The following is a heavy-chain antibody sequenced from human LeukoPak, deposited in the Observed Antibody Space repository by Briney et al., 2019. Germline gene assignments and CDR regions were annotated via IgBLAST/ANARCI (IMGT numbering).Heavy chain of an antibody. CDR2: ISGSGGST. J-gene: IGHJ3*02. D-gene: IGHD1-26*01. V-gene: IGHV3-23*01. CDR1: GFTFSSYA. CDR3: AKCITALLSPSDAFDI. Sequence: PGGSLRLSCAASGFTFSSYAMSWVRQAPGKGLEWISAISGSGGSTYYADSVKGRFTISRDNPKNTLHLQMNSLRAEDTAVSYCAKCITALLSPSDAFDIWGQGTMVTVSS.